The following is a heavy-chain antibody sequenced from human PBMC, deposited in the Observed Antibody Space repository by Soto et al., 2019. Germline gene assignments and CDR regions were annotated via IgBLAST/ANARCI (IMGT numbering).Heavy chain of an antibody. Sequence: QVQLVQSGAEVKKPGSSVQVSCTASGGTFSSYAISWVRRAPGQVLAWMGGIIPIFGTANYAQKFQGRVTITAGESTSTAYMYLSSLRSEDTAVYYGARDLLVRGDPRDYWGQGTLVTVSS. CDR1: GGTFSSYA. CDR3: ARDLLVRGDPRDY. CDR2: IIPIFGTA. D-gene: IGHD3-10*01. J-gene: IGHJ4*02. V-gene: IGHV1-69*01.